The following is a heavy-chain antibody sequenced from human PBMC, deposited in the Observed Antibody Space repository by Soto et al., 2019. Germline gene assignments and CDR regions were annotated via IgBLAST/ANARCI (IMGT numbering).Heavy chain of an antibody. Sequence: GGSLRLSCAASGFTFSSYGMHWVRQAPGKGLEWVAVISYDGSNKYYADSVKGRFTISRDNSKNTLYLQMNSLRAEDTAVYYCAKGAVLEAVAGTAFDYWGQGTLVTVSS. CDR2: ISYDGSNK. D-gene: IGHD6-19*01. CDR1: GFTFSSYG. CDR3: AKGAVLEAVAGTAFDY. V-gene: IGHV3-30*18. J-gene: IGHJ4*02.